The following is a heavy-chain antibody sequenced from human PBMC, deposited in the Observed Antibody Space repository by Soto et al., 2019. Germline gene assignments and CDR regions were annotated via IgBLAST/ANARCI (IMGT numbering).Heavy chain of an antibody. CDR3: ARGPTVTTDY. D-gene: IGHD4-17*01. Sequence: QVQLQESGPGLVKPSQTLSLTCTFSGGSIRSDFHYWSWFRQPPGKGLEWIGNIYSSGSTYYNPSLKSQVSIPVDTAKNQFSLKLSSVTAADTAVYYCARGPTVTTDYWGQGGLVTVSS. CDR2: IYSSGST. CDR1: GGSIRSDFHY. J-gene: IGHJ4*02. V-gene: IGHV4-30-4*01.